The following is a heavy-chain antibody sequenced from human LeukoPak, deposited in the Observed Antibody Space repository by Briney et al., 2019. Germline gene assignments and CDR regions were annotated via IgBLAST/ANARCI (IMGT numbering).Heavy chain of an antibody. CDR3: TTYNIVVVPAALLYYYYGMDV. V-gene: IGHV3-30*03. D-gene: IGHD2-2*02. CDR2: ISYDGSHE. Sequence: PGRSLRLSCAASGFNFGSYGMHWVRQPPGKGLEWVAVISYDGSHEYYADSVKGRFTISRDSSRNTLYLQMDSLRSEDTAMYYCTTYNIVVVPAALLYYYYGMDVWGKGTTVTVSS. CDR1: GFNFGSYG. J-gene: IGHJ6*04.